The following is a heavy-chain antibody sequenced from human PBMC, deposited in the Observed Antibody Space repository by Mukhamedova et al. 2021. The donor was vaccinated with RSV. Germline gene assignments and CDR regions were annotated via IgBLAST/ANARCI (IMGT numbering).Heavy chain of an antibody. V-gene: IGHV7-4-1*02. Sequence: GWLNTNTGNPTYAQGFTGRFVFSLDTSVSTAYLQISSLKAEDTAVYYCPREGAYYYDSSGHPDYWGQGTLVTVSS. CDR2: LNTNTGNP. J-gene: IGHJ4*02. D-gene: IGHD3-22*01. CDR3: PREGAYYYDSSGHPDY.